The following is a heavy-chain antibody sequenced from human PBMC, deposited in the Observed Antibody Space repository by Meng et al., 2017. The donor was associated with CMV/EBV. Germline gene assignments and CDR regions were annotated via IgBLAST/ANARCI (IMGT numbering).Heavy chain of an antibody. CDR1: GGSISSYH. CDR2: IYYSGRT. J-gene: IGHJ6*02. V-gene: IGHV4-59*01. Sequence: SETLSLTCTVSGGSISSYHWSWIRQPPGKGLEWVGYIYYSGRTNYNPSLKSRVTISVDTSKGQFSLKLSSVTAADTAGYYCARGGFDYSNYEYYYYGMDVWGQGTTVTVSS. CDR3: ARGGFDYSNYEYYYYGMDV. D-gene: IGHD4-11*01.